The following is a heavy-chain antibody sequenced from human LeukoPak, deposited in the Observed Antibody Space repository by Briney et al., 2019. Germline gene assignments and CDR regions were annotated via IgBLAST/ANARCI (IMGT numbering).Heavy chain of an antibody. J-gene: IGHJ4*02. D-gene: IGHD1-14*01. Sequence: GASVKVSCKASGGTFSSYAISWVRQAPGQGLEWMGGIIPIFGTTNYTQKFQGRVTITADESTSTAFMELSSLRSEDTAVYYCAKGQVTTTTFSDYWGEGTLVTVSS. V-gene: IGHV1-69*13. CDR3: AKGQVTTTTFSDY. CDR2: IIPIFGTT. CDR1: GGTFSSYA.